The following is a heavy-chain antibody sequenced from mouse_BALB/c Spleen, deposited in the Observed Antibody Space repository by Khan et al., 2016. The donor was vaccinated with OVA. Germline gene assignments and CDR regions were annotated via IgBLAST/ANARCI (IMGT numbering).Heavy chain of an antibody. V-gene: IGHV1-4*01. CDR2: INPSNGYT. CDR1: GYTFTSYT. D-gene: IGHD2-14*01. Sequence: VQLKESGAELARPGASVKMSCKASGYTFTSYTIHWIKLRPGQGLEWIGFINPSNGYTNYNQKFKDKATLTADKSSTTVYIQLSSLTSDDSAVYNCVRDGAYHRNDGWFAYWGQGTLVTVFA. J-gene: IGHJ3*01. CDR3: VRDGAYHRNDGWFAY.